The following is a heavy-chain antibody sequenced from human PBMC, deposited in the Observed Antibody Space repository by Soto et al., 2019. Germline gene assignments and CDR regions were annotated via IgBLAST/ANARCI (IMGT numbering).Heavy chain of an antibody. J-gene: IGHJ5*02. V-gene: IGHV1-3*01. D-gene: IGHD6-13*01. CDR1: GYTFTSYA. CDR2: INAGNGNT. Sequence: QVQLVQSGAEVKKPGASVKVSCKASGYTFTSYAMHWVRQAPGQRLEWMGWINAGNGNTKYSQKFQGRVTITTDTSASTAYMELSSLRSEDTAVYYCARGGIAAAGSNWFDPWVQGTLVSVSS. CDR3: ARGGIAAAGSNWFDP.